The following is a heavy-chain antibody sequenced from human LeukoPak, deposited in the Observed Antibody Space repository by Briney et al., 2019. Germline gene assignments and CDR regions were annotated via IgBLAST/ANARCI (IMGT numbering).Heavy chain of an antibody. CDR2: ISGSGGST. D-gene: IGHD3-3*01. V-gene: IGHV3-23*01. Sequence: GGSLRLSCAASGFTFSNYAMSWVRQAPGKGLEWVSAISGSGGSTYYADSVKGRFTISRDNSKNTLYLQMNSLRAEDTAVYYCAKTIFGVVTTDAFDIWGQGTMVTVSS. CDR1: GFTFSNYA. CDR3: AKTIFGVVTTDAFDI. J-gene: IGHJ3*02.